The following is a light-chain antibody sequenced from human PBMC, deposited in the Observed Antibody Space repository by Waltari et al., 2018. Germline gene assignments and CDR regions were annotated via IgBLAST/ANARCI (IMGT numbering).Light chain of an antibody. CDR1: QSVGKY. J-gene: IGKJ1*01. CDR3: QHYVRLPAT. Sequence: EIVLTLSPGTLSLSPGEGATLSCRASQSVGKYLAWYQQKPGQAPRLLIYGASSRATGIPDRFSGSGSGTDFSLTISRLEPEDFAVYYCQHYVRLPATFGQGTKVEIK. CDR2: GAS. V-gene: IGKV3-20*01.